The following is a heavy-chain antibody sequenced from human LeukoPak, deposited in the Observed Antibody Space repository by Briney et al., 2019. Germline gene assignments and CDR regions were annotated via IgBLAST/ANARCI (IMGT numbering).Heavy chain of an antibody. J-gene: IGHJ3*02. CDR2: IYPTGST. CDR1: GGSISSDPYY. V-gene: IGHV4-61*02. Sequence: SSETLSLTCTVSGGSISSDPYYCNWLRQPAGKGLEWIGRIYPTGSTNSNPSLRSRLTLSLDTPKNQFSLKLSSVTAADTAVYYCTLPDNNGPRPFDIWGQGTMVTVSS. D-gene: IGHD3-22*01. CDR3: TLPDNNGPRPFDI.